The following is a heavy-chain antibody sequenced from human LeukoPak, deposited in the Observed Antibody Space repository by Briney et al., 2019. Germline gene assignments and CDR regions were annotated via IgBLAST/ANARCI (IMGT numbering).Heavy chain of an antibody. CDR3: ARGDDYSNYLVY. V-gene: IGHV1-69*13. Sequence: SVEVSCKASGGTFSSYAISWVRQAPGQGLEWMGGIIPIFGTANYAQKFQGRVTITADESTSTAYMELSSLRSEDTAVYYCARGDDYSNYLVYWGQGTLVTVSS. D-gene: IGHD4-11*01. CDR1: GGTFSSYA. CDR2: IIPIFGTA. J-gene: IGHJ4*02.